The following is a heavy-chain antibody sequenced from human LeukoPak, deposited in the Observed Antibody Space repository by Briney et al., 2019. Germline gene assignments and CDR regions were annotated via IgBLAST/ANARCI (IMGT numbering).Heavy chain of an antibody. V-gene: IGHV4-39*07. D-gene: IGHD6-19*01. Sequence: SETLSLTCTVSGGSISSRPYYWGWVRQPPGKGLEWIGTISYSGTTYYSPSLKSRVTISLDTSKNQFSLKLSSVTAADTAVYYCARDKRVAVAGTYIYYYYMDVWGNGTTVTISS. CDR2: ISYSGTT. CDR1: GGSISSRPYY. J-gene: IGHJ6*03. CDR3: ARDKRVAVAGTYIYYYYMDV.